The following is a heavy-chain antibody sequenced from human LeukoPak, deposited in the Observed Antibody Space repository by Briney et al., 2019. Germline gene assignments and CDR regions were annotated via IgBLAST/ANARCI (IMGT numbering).Heavy chain of an antibody. V-gene: IGHV1-69*13. CDR3: ARDETRYSSGWHYYYYYMDV. Sequence: SVKVSCKASGDTFSESAFSWVRQAPGQGLEWMGGIIPLLGTTNYAQQFQGRLTITADEFTSTTYMELSSLRSEDTAVYYCARDETRYSSGWHYYYYYMDVWGKGTTVTVSS. J-gene: IGHJ6*03. CDR2: IIPLLGTT. CDR1: GDTFSESA. D-gene: IGHD6-19*01.